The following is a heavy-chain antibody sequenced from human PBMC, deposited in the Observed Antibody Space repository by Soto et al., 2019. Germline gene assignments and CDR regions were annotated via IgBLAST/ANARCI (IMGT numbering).Heavy chain of an antibody. J-gene: IGHJ5*02. V-gene: IGHV4-39*01. D-gene: IGHD3-3*01. CDR3: ASFNYDVWSVFIWFDP. CDR2: IYYSGST. Sequence: SVSPSLTSTVCSGSMCSRSYYWGWNRQPPGKGLERIGSIYYSGSTYYNKSLKSRVTISVDTSTNQLSLKLSSVTAADTAVFYCASFNYDVWSVFIWFDPWGQGTLVTVSS. CDR1: SGSMCSRSYY.